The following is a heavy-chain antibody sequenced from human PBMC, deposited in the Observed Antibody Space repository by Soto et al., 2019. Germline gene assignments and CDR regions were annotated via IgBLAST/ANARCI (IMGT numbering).Heavy chain of an antibody. Sequence: ASVKVSCKASGYTVTSYYAHWVRQAPGQGLEWLGTINPKSGSTNYAQKLQGRVTMTTDTSTSTAYMELRSLRSDDTAVYYCARDHPFSAMPHAFDIWGQGTMVTVSS. CDR3: ARDHPFSAMPHAFDI. CDR2: INPKSGST. J-gene: IGHJ3*02. CDR1: GYTVTSYY. D-gene: IGHD2-2*01. V-gene: IGHV1-46*01.